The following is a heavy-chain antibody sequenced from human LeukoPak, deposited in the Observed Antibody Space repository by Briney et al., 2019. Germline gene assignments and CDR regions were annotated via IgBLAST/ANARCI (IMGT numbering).Heavy chain of an antibody. CDR3: ARDFLRFVTLRVDCSSTSCYTYYFDY. J-gene: IGHJ4*02. CDR2: INPNSGGT. V-gene: IGHV1-2*02. CDR1: GGTFSSYA. D-gene: IGHD2-2*02. Sequence: GSSVKVSCKASGGTFSSYAISWVRQAPGQGLEWMGWINPNSGGTNYAQKLQGRVTMTRDTSISTAYMELSRLRSDDTAVYYCARDFLRFVTLRVDCSSTSCYTYYFDYWGQGTLVTVSS.